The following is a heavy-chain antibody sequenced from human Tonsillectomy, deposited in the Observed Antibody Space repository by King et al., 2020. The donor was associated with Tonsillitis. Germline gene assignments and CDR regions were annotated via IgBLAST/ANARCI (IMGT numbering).Heavy chain of an antibody. V-gene: IGHV3-21*01. CDR2: ISSRSSYI. CDR3: ARDALDYYDSSGGFDY. D-gene: IGHD3-22*01. CDR1: GFTFSSYS. J-gene: IGHJ4*02. Sequence: DVQLVESGGGLVKPGGSLRLSCAASGFTFSSYSINWVRQAPGKGLEWVSFISSRSSYIYYADTVKGRFTISRDNAKNSLYLQMNSLRAEDTAVYYCARDALDYYDSSGGFDYWGKGTLVTVSS.